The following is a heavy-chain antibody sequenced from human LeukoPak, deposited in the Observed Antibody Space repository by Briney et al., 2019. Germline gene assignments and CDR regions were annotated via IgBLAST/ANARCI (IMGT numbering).Heavy chain of an antibody. CDR1: GFTFSDYY. J-gene: IGHJ5*02. CDR2: ISSSGITI. D-gene: IGHD2-15*01. CDR3: ARAVVVVAATPYWFDP. Sequence: GGSLRLSCAASGFTFSDYYMSWIRQAPGKGLEWVSYISSSGITIYYADSVKGRFTISRDNAKNSLYLQMNSLRAEDTAVYYCARAVVVVAATPYWFDPWGQGTLVTVSS. V-gene: IGHV3-11*01.